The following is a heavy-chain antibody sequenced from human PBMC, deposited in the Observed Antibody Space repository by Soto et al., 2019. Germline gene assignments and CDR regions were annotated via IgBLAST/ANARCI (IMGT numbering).Heavy chain of an antibody. D-gene: IGHD1-7*01. Sequence: EVQLLEAGGGLVQPGGSLRLSCVVSGFTFNKYAMSWVRQAPGKGLEWVSGISKSGDTTYYACSVRGRFTISRDNSRNTLFLQMNSLRADDTAVYYCAKNPDWNYGEKVDYWGQGTLIIVSS. CDR2: ISKSGDTT. CDR3: AKNPDWNYGEKVDY. J-gene: IGHJ4*02. CDR1: GFTFNKYA. V-gene: IGHV3-23*01.